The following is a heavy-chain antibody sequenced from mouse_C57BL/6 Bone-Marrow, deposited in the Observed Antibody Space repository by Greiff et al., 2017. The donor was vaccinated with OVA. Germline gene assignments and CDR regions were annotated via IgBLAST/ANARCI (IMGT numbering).Heavy chain of an antibody. Sequence: QVQLQQPGAELVKPGASVKLSCKASGYTFTSYWMQWVKQRPGQGLEWIGEIDPSDSYTNYNQKFKGKATLTVDTSSSTAYMQLSSLTSEDSAVYYCARGATVVARDLAYWGQGTLVTVSA. CDR1: GYTFTSYW. CDR2: IDPSDSYT. V-gene: IGHV1-50*01. D-gene: IGHD1-1*01. J-gene: IGHJ3*01. CDR3: ARGATVVARDLAY.